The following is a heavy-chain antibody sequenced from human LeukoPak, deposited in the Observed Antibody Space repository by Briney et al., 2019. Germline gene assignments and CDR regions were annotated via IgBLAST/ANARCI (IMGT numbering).Heavy chain of an antibody. J-gene: IGHJ4*01. V-gene: IGHV3-74*01. CDR1: GFTFSSYW. Sequence: SGGSLRLSCAASGFTFSSYWMHWVRQTPGKGLVWVSRISGDGSSTTYAESVKGRFTISRDSAKNTLYLQMNSLRAEDTAVYYCARELPFDYWGQEPWSPSPQ. CDR2: ISGDGSST. CDR3: ARELPFDY.